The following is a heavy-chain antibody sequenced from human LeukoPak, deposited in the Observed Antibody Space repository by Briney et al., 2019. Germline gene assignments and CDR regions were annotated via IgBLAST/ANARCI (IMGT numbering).Heavy chain of an antibody. V-gene: IGHV4-34*01. Sequence: GSLRLSCAASGFTFSSYSMNWVRQAPGKGLEWIGEINHSGSTNYNPSLKSRVTISVDTSKNQFSLKLSSVTAADTAVYYCAGGSSYMVRGVSSIYWGQGTLVTVSS. CDR1: GFTFSSYS. J-gene: IGHJ4*02. D-gene: IGHD3-10*01. CDR3: AGGSSYMVRGVSSIY. CDR2: INHSGST.